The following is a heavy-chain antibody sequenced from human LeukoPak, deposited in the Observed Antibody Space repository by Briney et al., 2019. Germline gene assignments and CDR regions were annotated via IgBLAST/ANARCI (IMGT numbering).Heavy chain of an antibody. CDR3: ARSHFGITRQCMDV. D-gene: IGHD3-10*01. J-gene: IGHJ6*02. V-gene: IGHV1-8*01. Sequence: ASVKVFCKASGYIFTNYDINWVRQATGQGPEWMGWINADSGNTGFAQEFQGRVTMTRDTSISTAYMELSSLRSEDTAVYYCARSHFGITRQCMDVWGQGTTVTVSS. CDR2: INADSGNT. CDR1: GYIFTNYD.